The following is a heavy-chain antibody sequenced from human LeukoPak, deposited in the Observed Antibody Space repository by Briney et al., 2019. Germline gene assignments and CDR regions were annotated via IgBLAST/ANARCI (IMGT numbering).Heavy chain of an antibody. Sequence: SETLSLTCTVSGGSISSSSYYWGWIRQPPGKGLEWIGSIYYSGSTYYNPSLKSRVTISVDTSKNQFSLKLSSVTAADTAVYYCARDGTLGYCSSTSCNAFDIWGQGTMVTVSS. CDR3: ARDGTLGYCSSTSCNAFDI. D-gene: IGHD2-2*01. CDR2: IYYSGST. V-gene: IGHV4-39*07. J-gene: IGHJ3*02. CDR1: GGSISSSSYY.